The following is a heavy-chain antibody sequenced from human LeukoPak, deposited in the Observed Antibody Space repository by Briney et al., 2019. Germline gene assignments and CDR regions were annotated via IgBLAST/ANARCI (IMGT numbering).Heavy chain of an antibody. CDR2: INPTSGGT. J-gene: IGHJ4*02. CDR3: VGSSISHWRNFDY. D-gene: IGHD3-3*02. CDR1: GYTFTGYH. V-gene: IGHV1-2*02. Sequence: GASVKVSCKASGYTFTGYHIHWVRQAPGQRLEWLGWINPTSGGTNHARKFQGRVTMTRDMSISTAYMELTRLRSDDTAVIYCVGSSISHWRNFDYWGQGTMVTVSS.